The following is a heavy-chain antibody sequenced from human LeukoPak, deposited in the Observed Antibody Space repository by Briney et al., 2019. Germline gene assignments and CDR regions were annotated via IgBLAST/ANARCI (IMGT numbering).Heavy chain of an antibody. Sequence: ASVKVSCKASGYTFTGYYMHRVRQAPGQGLEWMGWINPNSGGTNYAQKFQGRVTMTRDTSISTAYMELSRLRSDDTAVYYCARGPPKAMVRGPIDPWGQGTLVTVSS. D-gene: IGHD3-10*01. J-gene: IGHJ5*02. V-gene: IGHV1-2*02. CDR2: INPNSGGT. CDR3: ARGPPKAMVRGPIDP. CDR1: GYTFTGYY.